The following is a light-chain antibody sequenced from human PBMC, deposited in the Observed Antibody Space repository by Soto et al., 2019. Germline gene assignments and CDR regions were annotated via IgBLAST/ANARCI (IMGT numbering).Light chain of an antibody. J-gene: IGKJ1*01. CDR3: HQRQSWPRT. V-gene: IGKV3-11*01. CDR2: QTS. CDR1: QYINTR. Sequence: EIVLTQSPATLSSFPGDRVTLSCRASQYINTRLAWYQHRHGRAPRLLIYQTSIRAAGIPARFSASGTGTDFTLTISDVQPEDFAVYYCHQRQSWPRTFGQGTKVDI.